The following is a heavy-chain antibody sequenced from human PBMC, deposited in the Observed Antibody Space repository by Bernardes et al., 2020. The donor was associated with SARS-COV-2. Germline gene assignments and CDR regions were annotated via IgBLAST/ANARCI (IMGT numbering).Heavy chain of an antibody. V-gene: IGHV4-39*01. CDR1: GDSISSGYYF. J-gene: IGHJ6*02. CDR2: IFYTGTT. CDR3: ASHAPVSTVANPGRQDGMDV. Sequence: SETLSLTCTVLGDSISSGYYFWGWIRQPPGRGREWFGTIFYTGTTYSHPSLKSPITMSVDTSKTQFCLRVTSVTAADTAVYYCASHAPVSTVANPGRQDGMDVGGQGNMVTVS. D-gene: IGHD4-17*01.